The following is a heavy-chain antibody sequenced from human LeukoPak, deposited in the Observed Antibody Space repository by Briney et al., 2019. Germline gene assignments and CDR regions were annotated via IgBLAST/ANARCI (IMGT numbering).Heavy chain of an antibody. D-gene: IGHD2-2*01. V-gene: IGHV3-9*03. CDR2: ISWNSGSI. CDR1: GFTFDDYA. Sequence: GRSLRLSCAASGFTFDDYAMHWVRQAPGKGLEWVSGISWNSGSIGYADSVKGRFTISRGNAKNSLYLQMNSLRAEDMALYYCAKGYQLLSTPTFDYWGQGTLVAVSS. J-gene: IGHJ4*02. CDR3: AKGYQLLSTPTFDY.